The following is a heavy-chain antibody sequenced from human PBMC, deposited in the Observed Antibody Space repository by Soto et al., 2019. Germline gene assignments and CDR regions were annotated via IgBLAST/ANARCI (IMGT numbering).Heavy chain of an antibody. D-gene: IGHD2-15*01. V-gene: IGHV3-11*01. CDR2: ISSSGSTI. CDR3: ARDREGSLNRSPYSPYGMQV. CDR1: GFTLSDYY. J-gene: IGHJ6*02. Sequence: VGSGRLACAVSGFTLSDYYMSWIRQAPRKGMEWVSYISSSGSTIYYADSVKGRFNISRDNAKNSLYLQMNSMRAEDKAVYYCARDREGSLNRSPYSPYGMQVWRQGTSVTVSS.